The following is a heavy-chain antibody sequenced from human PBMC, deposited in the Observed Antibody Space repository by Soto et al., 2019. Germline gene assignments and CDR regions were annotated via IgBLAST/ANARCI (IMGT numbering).Heavy chain of an antibody. D-gene: IGHD3-10*01. CDR2: ISYDGSNK. CDR3: AKPGSYGSGRSAGYYYGMDV. CDR1: GFTFSSYG. Sequence: GGSLRLSCAASGFTFSSYGMHWVRQAPGKGLEWVAVISYDGSNKYYADSVKGRFTISRDNSKNTLYLQMNSLRAEDTAVYYCAKPGSYGSGRSAGYYYGMDVWGQGTTVTVSS. V-gene: IGHV3-30*18. J-gene: IGHJ6*02.